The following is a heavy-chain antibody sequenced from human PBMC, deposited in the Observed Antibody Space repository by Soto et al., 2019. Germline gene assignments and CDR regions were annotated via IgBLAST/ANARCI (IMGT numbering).Heavy chain of an antibody. CDR2: ISSSVGST. CDR3: AKGWGDY. CDR1: GFTFSSYT. J-gene: IGHJ4*02. Sequence: EVQLLESGGGLVQPGGSLRLSCAASGFTFSSYTMSWVRQGPGKGLEWVSGISSSVGSTFNADSVKGRFTISRDNFKTTLYMQMNSLRAEDTAVYYCAKGWGDYWGQGTPVTVSS. V-gene: IGHV3-23*01. D-gene: IGHD7-27*01.